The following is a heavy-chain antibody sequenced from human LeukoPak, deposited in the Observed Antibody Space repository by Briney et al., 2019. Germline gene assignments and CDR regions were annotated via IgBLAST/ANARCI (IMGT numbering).Heavy chain of an antibody. Sequence: ASVTVSCKASGYTFTGYYMHWVRQAPGQGLEWMGWINPNSGGTNYAQKFQGRVTMTRDTPISTAYMELSRLRSDDTAVYYCAGSSWYGRLHGWFDPWGQGTLVTVSS. CDR1: GYTFTGYY. CDR2: INPNSGGT. V-gene: IGHV1-2*02. CDR3: AGSSWYGRLHGWFDP. J-gene: IGHJ5*02. D-gene: IGHD6-13*01.